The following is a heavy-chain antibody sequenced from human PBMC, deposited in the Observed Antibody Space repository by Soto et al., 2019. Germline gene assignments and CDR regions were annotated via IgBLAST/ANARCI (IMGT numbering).Heavy chain of an antibody. CDR1: GFTFSSFS. CDR2: ISSSSAYI. CDR3: ARDPAWSGLNWFDP. V-gene: IGHV3-21*01. Sequence: GGSLRLSXAASGFTFSSFSMNWVRQAPGEGLEWASSISSSSAYIYYTDSVKGRFTISRDNAKNSLYLQMNSLRAEDTAVYYCARDPAWSGLNWFDPRGQGTLVTVSS. J-gene: IGHJ5*02. D-gene: IGHD3-3*01.